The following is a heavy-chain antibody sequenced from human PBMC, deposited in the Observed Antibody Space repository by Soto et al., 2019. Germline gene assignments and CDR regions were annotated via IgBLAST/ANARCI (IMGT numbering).Heavy chain of an antibody. CDR2: ISSSSSYI. V-gene: IGHV3-21*01. CDR1: GFTFSSYS. D-gene: IGHD4-17*01. CDR3: ARNPRPANYGDYPFDY. Sequence: EVQLVESGGGLVKPGGSLRLSCAASGFTFSSYSMNWVRQAPGKGLEWVSSISSSSSYIYYADSVKGRFTISRDNAKNSLYLQMNSLRAEDTAVYYCARNPRPANYGDYPFDYWGQGTLVTVSS. J-gene: IGHJ4*02.